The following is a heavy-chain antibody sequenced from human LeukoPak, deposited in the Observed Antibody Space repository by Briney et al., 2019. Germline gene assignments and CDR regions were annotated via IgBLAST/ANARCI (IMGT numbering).Heavy chain of an antibody. CDR2: IKQDGSEK. J-gene: IGHJ2*01. Sequence: GGSLRLSCAASGFTFSSYWMSWVRQAPGKGLEWVANIKQDGSEKYYVDSVKGRFTISRDNAKNSLYLQMNSLRAEDTAVYYCARDQRGWELLSRLRQFYWYFDLWGRGTLVTVSS. V-gene: IGHV3-7*01. CDR3: ARDQRGWELLSRLRQFYWYFDL. D-gene: IGHD1-26*01. CDR1: GFTFSSYW.